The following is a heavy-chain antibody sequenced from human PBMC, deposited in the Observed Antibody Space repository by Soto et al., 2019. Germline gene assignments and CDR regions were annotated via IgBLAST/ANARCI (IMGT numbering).Heavy chain of an antibody. D-gene: IGHD2-21*02. Sequence: QVQLQESGPGLVKPSETLSLTCTVSGGSMSRYYWSWIRQPPGKGLEWIGYMYNTGSTVYNPPFKSRVTISVDTSKNQFSLKLNSVTAADTAVYYCARDLWGYCGTDCYPLDVWSQGTTVTVSS. CDR1: GGSMSRYY. J-gene: IGHJ6*02. CDR3: ARDLWGYCGTDCYPLDV. V-gene: IGHV4-59*01. CDR2: MYNTGST.